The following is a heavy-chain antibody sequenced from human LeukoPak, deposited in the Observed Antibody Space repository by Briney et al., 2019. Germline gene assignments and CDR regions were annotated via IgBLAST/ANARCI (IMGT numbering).Heavy chain of an antibody. Sequence: ASVKVSCKASGYTFTSYYMHWVRQAPGQGLEWMGIINPSGGSTSYAQKFQGRVTMTRDTSTSTLYMELSSLRPEDTAVYYCAKERGGIVHGVDVWGQGTTVTVSS. V-gene: IGHV1-46*03. D-gene: IGHD2-8*01. CDR1: GYTFTSYY. CDR2: INPSGGST. CDR3: AKERGGIVHGVDV. J-gene: IGHJ6*02.